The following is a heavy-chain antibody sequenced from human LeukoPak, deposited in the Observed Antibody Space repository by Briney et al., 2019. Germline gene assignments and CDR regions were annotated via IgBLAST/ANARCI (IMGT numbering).Heavy chain of an antibody. CDR1: GFTFSSYA. CDR3: AKHRESFGDSCLDDF. CDR2: ISDSGTGT. V-gene: IGHV3-23*01. D-gene: IGHD4-17*01. J-gene: IGHJ4*02. Sequence: GGSLRLSCAASGFTFSSYAMSWVRQAPGKGLEWVSVISDSGTGTYYADSVKGRFTISRDNSRYALYLQMNSLRAEDTAVYFCAKHRESFGDSCLDDFWGQGTLVTVSS.